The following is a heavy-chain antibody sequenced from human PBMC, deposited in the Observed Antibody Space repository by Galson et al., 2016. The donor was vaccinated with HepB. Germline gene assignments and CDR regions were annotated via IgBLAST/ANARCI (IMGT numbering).Heavy chain of an antibody. J-gene: IGHJ4*02. D-gene: IGHD1-7*01. V-gene: IGHV5-51*01. Sequence: QSGAEVKKPEESLKISCQGSGYTFNRYWIGWVRERPGKGLEWMGIIYPGDSDTRYSPSFGGQVTISADKSISTAYLQWSSLQASDTAMYFCVRGGDAYGSNWYYTYFDSWGQGTFVTVSS. CDR3: VRGGDAYGSNWYYTYFDS. CDR2: IYPGDSDT. CDR1: GYTFNRYW.